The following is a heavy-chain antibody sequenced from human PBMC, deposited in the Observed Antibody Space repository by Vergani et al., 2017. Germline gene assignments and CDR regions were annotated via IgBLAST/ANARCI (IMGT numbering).Heavy chain of an antibody. Sequence: QVQLQESGPGLVKPSETLSLTCTVSGGSISSYYWSWIRQPPGKGLEWIGYIYYSGSTNYNHSLKSRVTISVDTSKYQFSLKLSAVTAADTAVYYCARGVGDGSGSSPLYYYDGMDVWGQGTTVTVSS. CDR3: ARGVGDGSGSSPLYYYDGMDV. J-gene: IGHJ6*02. CDR2: IYYSGST. CDR1: GGSISSYY. D-gene: IGHD3-10*01. V-gene: IGHV4-59*01.